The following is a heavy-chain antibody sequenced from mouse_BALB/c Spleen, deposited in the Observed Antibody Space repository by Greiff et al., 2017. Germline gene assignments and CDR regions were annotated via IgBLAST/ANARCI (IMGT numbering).Heavy chain of an antibody. V-gene: IGHV5-6-5*01. CDR2: ISSGGST. Sequence: DVMLVESGGGLVKPGGSLKLSCAASGFTFSSYAMSWVRQTPEKRLEWVASISSGGSTYYPDSVKGRFTISRDNARNILYLQMSSLRSEDTAMYYCAREGLRQRFAYWGQGTLVTVSA. CDR3: AREGLRQRFAY. D-gene: IGHD2-4*01. CDR1: GFTFSSYA. J-gene: IGHJ3*01.